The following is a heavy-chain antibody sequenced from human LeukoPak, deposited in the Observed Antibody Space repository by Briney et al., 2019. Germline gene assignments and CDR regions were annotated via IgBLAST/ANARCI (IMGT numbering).Heavy chain of an antibody. CDR1: GGSISSYY. J-gene: IGHJ4*02. CDR3: ARFAYCGGHCWYYFDY. D-gene: IGHD2-21*02. Sequence: SETLSLTCTVSGGSISSYYWSWIRQPPGKGLEWIGYIYSSGSTNYNPSLKSRITISVDTSKNQFSLKLSSVTAADTAVYYCARFAYCGGHCWYYFDYWGQGSLVTVSS. CDR2: IYSSGST. V-gene: IGHV4-59*01.